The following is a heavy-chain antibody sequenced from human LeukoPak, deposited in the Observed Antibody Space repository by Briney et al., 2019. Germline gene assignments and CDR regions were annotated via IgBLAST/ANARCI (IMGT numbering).Heavy chain of an antibody. J-gene: IGHJ4*02. CDR2: IYYSGST. CDR3: ARGSEYYYDSSNFDY. CDR1: GGSISSYY. Sequence: SETLSLTCTVSGGSISSYYWSWIRQPPGKGLEWIGHIYYSGSTNYNPSLKSRVTISVDTSKNQFSLKLSSVTAADTAVYYCARGSEYYYDSSNFDYWGQGTLVTVSS. V-gene: IGHV4-59*01. D-gene: IGHD3-22*01.